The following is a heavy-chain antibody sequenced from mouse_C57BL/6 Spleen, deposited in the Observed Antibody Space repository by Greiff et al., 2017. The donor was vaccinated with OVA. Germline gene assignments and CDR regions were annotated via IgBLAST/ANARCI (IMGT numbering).Heavy chain of an antibody. J-gene: IGHJ3*01. CDR2: IDPSDSYT. CDR1: GYTFTSYW. D-gene: IGHD3-2*02. Sequence: VQLQQPGAELVMPGASVKLSCKASGYTFTSYWMHWVKQRPGQGLEWIGEIDPSDSYTNYNQKFKGKSTLTVDKSSSTAYMQLSSLTSEDSAVYYCARGAQEGFAYWGQGTLVTVSA. CDR3: ARGAQEGFAY. V-gene: IGHV1-69*01.